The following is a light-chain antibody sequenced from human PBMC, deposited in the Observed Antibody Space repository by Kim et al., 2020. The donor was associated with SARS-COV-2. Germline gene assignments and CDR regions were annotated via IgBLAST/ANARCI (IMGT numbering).Light chain of an antibody. V-gene: IGLV2-14*03. CDR1: GSDFGGDIF. CDR2: YVS. CDR3: TSYTSTSTLV. Sequence: FPITCIGTGSDFGGDIFVSWYQQQPGHAPKLIIYYVSLRPSGVSDRFSGSKSGNRASLTIFGLQAEDEADYYCTSYTSTSTLVFGGGTQLTVL. J-gene: IGLJ2*01.